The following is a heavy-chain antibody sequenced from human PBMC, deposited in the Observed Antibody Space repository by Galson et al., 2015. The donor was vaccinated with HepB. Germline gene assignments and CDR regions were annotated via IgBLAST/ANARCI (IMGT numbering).Heavy chain of an antibody. J-gene: IGHJ4*02. D-gene: IGHD3-10*01. CDR1: GFTFSSYS. V-gene: IGHV3-21*01. CDR2: ISSSSSYI. CDR3: ARVVQYGSGSDDDY. Sequence: SLRLSCAASGFTFSSYSMNWVRQAPGKGLEWVSSISSSSSYIYYADSVRGRFTISRDNAKNSLYLQMNSLRAEDTAVYYCARVVQYGSGSDDDYWGQGTLVTVSS.